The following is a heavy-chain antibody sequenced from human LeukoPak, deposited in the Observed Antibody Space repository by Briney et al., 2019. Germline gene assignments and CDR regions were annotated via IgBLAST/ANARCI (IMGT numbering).Heavy chain of an antibody. CDR2: VYKSGGT. D-gene: IGHD4/OR15-4a*01. CDR3: TRISLTMRDAFDI. V-gene: IGHV4-61*01. J-gene: IGHJ3*02. CDR1: GVSVSSGNYY. Sequence: SETLSLTCTVSGVSVSSGNYYWSWIRQPPGKGLEWIGYVYKSGGTNYNPSLKGRVTISVDTSKNQFSLKLSSMTTADTAVYYCTRISLTMRDAFDIWGQGTTVTVST.